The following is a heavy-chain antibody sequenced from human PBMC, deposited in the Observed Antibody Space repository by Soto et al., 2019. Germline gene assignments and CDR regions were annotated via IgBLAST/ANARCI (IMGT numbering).Heavy chain of an antibody. D-gene: IGHD5-18*01. Sequence: QITLRESGPTLVEPTQTLTLTCTFSGFSLSTSGMGVGWFRQPPGKALEWLTLIYWDEDKYYSPSLKTRLTNTKDTSKSQVARTTATMDPEDTATSFCAHRAHSGRYGDNYFDYWGQGTLLTVPA. V-gene: IGHV2-5*02. J-gene: IGHJ4*02. CDR2: IYWDEDK. CDR1: GFSLSTSGMG. CDR3: AHRAHSGRYGDNYFDY.